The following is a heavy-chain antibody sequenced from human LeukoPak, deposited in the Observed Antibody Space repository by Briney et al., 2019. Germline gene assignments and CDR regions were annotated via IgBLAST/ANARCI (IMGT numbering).Heavy chain of an antibody. Sequence: GGSLRLSCAASGFTFSSHSMNWVRQAPGKGLEWVSSISSSSSYIYYADSVKGRFTIPRDNAKNSLYLQMNSLGAEDTAVYYCARESFYYDSSESGAFDIWGQGTMVTVSS. J-gene: IGHJ3*02. CDR3: ARESFYYDSSESGAFDI. CDR1: GFTFSSHS. D-gene: IGHD3-22*01. CDR2: ISSSSSYI. V-gene: IGHV3-21*01.